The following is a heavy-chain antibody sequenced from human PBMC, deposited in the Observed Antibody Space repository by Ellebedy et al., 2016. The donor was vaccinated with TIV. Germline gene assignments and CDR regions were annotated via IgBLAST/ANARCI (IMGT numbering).Heavy chain of an antibody. V-gene: IGHV1-2*02. CDR3: AREDSTNYGSGYDF. J-gene: IGHJ4*02. CDR2: ISPNNGGI. D-gene: IGHD3-10*01. Sequence: AASVKVSCKASGYTFTGYYIHWVRQAPGQGLEWMGWISPNNGGISYAQKFQGRVTMTRDPSISTAYMELSRLRSDDTAVYYCAREDSTNYGSGYDFWGQGTLVTVSS. CDR1: GYTFTGYY.